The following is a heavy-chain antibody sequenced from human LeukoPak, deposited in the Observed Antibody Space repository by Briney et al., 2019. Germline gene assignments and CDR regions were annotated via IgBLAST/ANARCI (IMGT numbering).Heavy chain of an antibody. CDR1: GYTFTSYG. V-gene: IGHV1-18*04. Sequence: ASVKVSCKASGYTFTSYGISWVRQAPGQGLEWMGWISAYNGNTNYAQKLHGRVTMTTDTSTSTAYMELRSLRSDDTAVYYCARAAWGYSGYDSDYWGQGTLVTVSS. J-gene: IGHJ4*02. CDR2: ISAYNGNT. CDR3: ARAAWGYSGYDSDY. D-gene: IGHD5-12*01.